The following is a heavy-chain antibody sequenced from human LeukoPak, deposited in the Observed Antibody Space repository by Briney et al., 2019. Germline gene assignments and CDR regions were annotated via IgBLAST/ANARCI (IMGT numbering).Heavy chain of an antibody. V-gene: IGHV4-39*07. D-gene: IGHD6-13*01. CDR2: INHSGST. J-gene: IGHJ4*02. Sequence: SQTLSLTCTVSGGSISSGSYYWSWIRQTPGKGLEWIGEINHSGSTNYNPSLKSRFTISLDTAKNQFSLKLNSVTAADTALYYCASFRWAVGFEYWGQGTLVTVSS. CDR3: ASFRWAVGFEY. CDR1: GGSISSGSYY.